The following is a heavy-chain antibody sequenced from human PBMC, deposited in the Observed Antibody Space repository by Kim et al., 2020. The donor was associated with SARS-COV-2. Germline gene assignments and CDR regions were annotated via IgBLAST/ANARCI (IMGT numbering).Heavy chain of an antibody. J-gene: IGHJ2*01. D-gene: IGHD4-4*01. CDR3: VRCLHGFDL. V-gene: IGHV3-72*01. CDR2: TRNNAHRYST. Sequence: GGSLRLSCAASGFNLSDHYMDWVRQAPGKGLERVGRTRNNAHRYSTEYGASGRCRFTISRDNSKTSLYLQMNSLKTDDTAVYNCVRCLHGFDLWGRGTLVTISS. CDR1: GFNLSDHY.